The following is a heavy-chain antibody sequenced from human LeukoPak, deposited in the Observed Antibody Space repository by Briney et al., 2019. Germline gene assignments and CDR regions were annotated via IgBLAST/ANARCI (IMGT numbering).Heavy chain of an antibody. CDR1: GFTFSSYA. Sequence: GGSLRLSCAASGFTFSSYAMGWVRQAPGKGPDWVSPISGSGGHTYFADSVRGRFTISRDNSKNTLDLQTNSLKVEDTAAYYCAKFRYHSNDNNYLDFNYWGQGTLVTVSS. D-gene: IGHD3-22*01. V-gene: IGHV3-23*01. CDR3: AKFRYHSNDNNYLDFNY. J-gene: IGHJ4*02. CDR2: ISGSGGHT.